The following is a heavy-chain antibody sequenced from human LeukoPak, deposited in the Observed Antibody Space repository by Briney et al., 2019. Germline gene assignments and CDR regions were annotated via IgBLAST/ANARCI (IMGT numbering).Heavy chain of an antibody. CDR3: GPDDYGDYVPPWL. V-gene: IGHV3-30*03. CDR2: ISYDGSNK. Sequence: GGSLRLSCAASGFTFSSYGMHWVRQAPGKGLEWVAVISYDGSNKYYADSVKGRFTISRDNSKDTLYLQMNSLRAEDTAVYYCGPDDYGDYVPPWLGGQGTLVTVSP. J-gene: IGHJ4*02. CDR1: GFTFSSYG. D-gene: IGHD4-17*01.